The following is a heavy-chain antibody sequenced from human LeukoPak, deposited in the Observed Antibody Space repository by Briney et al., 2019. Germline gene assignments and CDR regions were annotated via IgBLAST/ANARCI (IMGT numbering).Heavy chain of an antibody. CDR3: ARMYGQQLVRKEYFQH. Sequence: SVKVSCKASGGTFTSYTISWVRQAPGQGLEWIGRIIPILGIANYAQKCQGRVTITADKSTSTAYMELSSLRSEDTAVYYCARMYGQQLVRKEYFQHWGQGTLVTVSS. J-gene: IGHJ1*01. D-gene: IGHD6-13*01. CDR1: GGTFTSYT. V-gene: IGHV1-69*02. CDR2: IIPILGIA.